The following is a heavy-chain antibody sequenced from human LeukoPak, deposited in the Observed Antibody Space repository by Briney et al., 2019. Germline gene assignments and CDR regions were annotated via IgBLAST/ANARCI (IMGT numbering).Heavy chain of an antibody. CDR3: ARAHEMRATDAFDI. CDR2: ISSSTSYI. V-gene: IGHV3-21*01. Sequence: GGSLRLSCAASEFIFSSYSMNWVRQAPGKGLEWVSSISSSTSYIYYADSVEGRFTISRDNAKKSLYLQMNSLRAEDTAVYYCARAHEMRATDAFDIWGQGTMVTVSS. D-gene: IGHD5-12*01. J-gene: IGHJ3*02. CDR1: EFIFSSYS.